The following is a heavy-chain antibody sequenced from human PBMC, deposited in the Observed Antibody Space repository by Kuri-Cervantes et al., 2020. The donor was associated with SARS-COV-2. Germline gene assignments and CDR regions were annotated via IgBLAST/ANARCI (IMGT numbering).Heavy chain of an antibody. J-gene: IGHJ6*03. D-gene: IGHD6-6*01. V-gene: IGHV3-23*01. Sequence: ETLSLTCAASGFTFSSYAMSWVRQAPGKGLEWVSAISGSGGSTYYADSVKGRFTISRDNSKNTLYLQMNSLRAEDTAVYYCARDQYSSSSIDYYYYMDVWGKGTTVTVSS. CDR2: ISGSGGST. CDR1: GFTFSSYA. CDR3: ARDQYSSSSIDYYYYMDV.